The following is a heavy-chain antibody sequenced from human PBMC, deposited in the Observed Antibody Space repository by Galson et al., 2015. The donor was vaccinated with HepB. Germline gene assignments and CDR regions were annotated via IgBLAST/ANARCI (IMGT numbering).Heavy chain of an antibody. V-gene: IGHV4-31*03. J-gene: IGHJ6*03. CDR1: GGSISSTGVY. CDR3: ARGFYMDV. CDR2: IYYTGST. Sequence: TLSLTCTVSGGSISSTGVYWSWIRQHPGKGLEWIGYIYYTGSTFYNPTLKSRVTISVDTSKDQFSLKLSSVTAADTAVYYCARGFYMDVWGKGTTVTVSS.